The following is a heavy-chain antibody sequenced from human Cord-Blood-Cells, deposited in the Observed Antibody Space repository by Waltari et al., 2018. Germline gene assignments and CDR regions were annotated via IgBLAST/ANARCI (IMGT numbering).Heavy chain of an antibody. CDR2: IKQDGSGK. J-gene: IGHJ4*02. D-gene: IGHD2-21*01. CDR1: GFTFSSYW. Sequence: EVQLVESGGGLVQPGGSLRLSCAASGFTFSSYWMSGVRQVPGKGLEWGANIKQDGSGKYYVDSVKGRFTISRDNAKNSLYLQMNSLRAEDTAVYYCARDSGDFDYWGQGTLVTVSS. V-gene: IGHV3-7*01. CDR3: ARDSGDFDY.